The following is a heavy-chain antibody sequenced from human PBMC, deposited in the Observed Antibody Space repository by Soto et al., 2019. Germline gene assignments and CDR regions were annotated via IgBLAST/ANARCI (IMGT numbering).Heavy chain of an antibody. Sequence: PSETLSRTCADSGGSISSYYWSWIRQPAGKGLEWIGRINNSGSTSYNPSLSSRVSMSVDTSRNQFSLKLSSVTAADTAMYYCARGGCSGDYCFDYWRQGTLVTVSS. CDR1: GGSISSYY. V-gene: IGHV4-4*07. CDR3: ARGGCSGDYCFDY. D-gene: IGHD4-17*01. J-gene: IGHJ4*02. CDR2: INNSGST.